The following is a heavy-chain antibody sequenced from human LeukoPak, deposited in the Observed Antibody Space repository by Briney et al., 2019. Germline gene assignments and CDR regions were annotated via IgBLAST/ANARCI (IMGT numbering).Heavy chain of an antibody. CDR3: AKALVGALDFDY. Sequence: PGGSLRLSCAASGFTFSSYAMSWVRQAPGKGLEWVSAICGSGGSPYYADSVKGRFTISRDNAKIPLYLQMNSLRAEDTAVYYCAKALVGALDFDYWGQGTLVTVSS. V-gene: IGHV3-23*01. J-gene: IGHJ4*02. D-gene: IGHD1-26*01. CDR2: ICGSGGSP. CDR1: GFTFSSYA.